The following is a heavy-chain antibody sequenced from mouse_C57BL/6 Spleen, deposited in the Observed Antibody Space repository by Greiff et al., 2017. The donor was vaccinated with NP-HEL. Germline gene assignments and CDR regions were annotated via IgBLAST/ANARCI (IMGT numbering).Heavy chain of an antibody. CDR2: IRNKANNHAT. CDR3: TRDYYGSSPYYYAMDY. D-gene: IGHD1-1*01. V-gene: IGHV6-6*01. J-gene: IGHJ4*01. Sequence: EVQVVESGGGLVQPGGSMKLSCAASGFTFSDAWMDWVRQSPEKGLEWVAEIRNKANNHATYYAESVKGRFTISRDDSKSSVYLQMNSLRAEDTGIYYCTRDYYGSSPYYYAMDYWGQGTSVTVSS. CDR1: GFTFSDAW.